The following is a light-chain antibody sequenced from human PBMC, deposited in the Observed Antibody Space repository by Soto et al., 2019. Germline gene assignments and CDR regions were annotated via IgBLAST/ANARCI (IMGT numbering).Light chain of an antibody. CDR3: QRSYSIPFT. V-gene: IGKV1-39*01. CDR2: GAS. J-gene: IGKJ3*01. CDR1: QTISNY. Sequence: DIQMTQSPSSLSASIGDRVTITCRASQTISNYLNWYQQKPGKAPNLLIYGASSLESGVPSRFSGSGSGTDFTLTISSLDPEEFATYYCQRSYSIPFTFGPGTKVDVK.